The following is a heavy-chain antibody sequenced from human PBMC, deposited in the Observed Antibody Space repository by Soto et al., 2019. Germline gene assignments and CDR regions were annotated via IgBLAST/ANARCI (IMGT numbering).Heavy chain of an antibody. CDR3: AVGGLYDSSGGEYFQH. CDR2: IYYSGST. J-gene: IGHJ1*01. V-gene: IGHV4-59*01. Sequence: SETLSLTCTVSGGSISSYYWSWIRQPPGKGLEWIGYIYYSGSTNYNPSLKSRVTISVDTSKNQFSLKLSSVTAADTAVYYCAVGGLYDSSGGEYFQHWGQGTLVTVSS. CDR1: GGSISSYY. D-gene: IGHD3-22*01.